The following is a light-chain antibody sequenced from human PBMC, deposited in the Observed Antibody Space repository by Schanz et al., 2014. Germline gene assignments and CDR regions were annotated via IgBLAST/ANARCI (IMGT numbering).Light chain of an antibody. V-gene: IGLV2-8*01. Sequence: QSALTQPPSASGSLGQSVTISCTGTSSDVGGYNYVSWYQQHPGKAPKLMIYGVSHRPSGVPDRFSGSKSGNTASLTVSGLQAEDEADYYCAAWDDSLSARVFGGGTKLTVL. CDR1: SSDVGGYNY. CDR2: GVS. CDR3: AAWDDSLSARV. J-gene: IGLJ3*02.